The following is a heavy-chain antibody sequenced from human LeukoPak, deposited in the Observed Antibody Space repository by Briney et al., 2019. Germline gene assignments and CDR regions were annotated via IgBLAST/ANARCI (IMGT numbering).Heavy chain of an antibody. CDR1: GFIFSGFD. J-gene: IGHJ4*02. CDR2: IGVAGDA. V-gene: IGHV3-13*01. D-gene: IGHD5-18*01. CDR3: ARGHSYGYGY. Sequence: GGSLRLSCAASGFIFSGFDMHWVRQGTGKYLEWVSAIGVAGDAAYADSVKGRFTISRDSSKNTLYLQMNSLRAEDTAVYYCARGHSYGYGYWGQGTLVTVSS.